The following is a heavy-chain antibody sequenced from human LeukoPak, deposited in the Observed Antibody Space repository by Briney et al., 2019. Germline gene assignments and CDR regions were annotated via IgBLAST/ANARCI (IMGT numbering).Heavy chain of an antibody. Sequence: GGSLRLSCAASGFTFNTYAMSWVRQAPGKGLEWVSAIGGSGSRTYYADSVKGRFTISRDNSKNTLCLQMNTLRADDTAVYFCASRLKTPSDYGLSKYYFDSWGQGTLVTVSS. J-gene: IGHJ4*02. D-gene: IGHD3-16*01. V-gene: IGHV3-23*01. CDR3: ASRLKTPSDYGLSKYYFDS. CDR2: IGGSGSRT. CDR1: GFTFNTYA.